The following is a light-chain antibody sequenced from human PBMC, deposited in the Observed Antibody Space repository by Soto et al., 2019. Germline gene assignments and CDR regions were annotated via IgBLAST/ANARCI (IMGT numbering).Light chain of an antibody. CDR3: QQYNNWPPKYT. Sequence: EIVMTQSPATLSVSPGERATLSCRASQPVYRNLAWYQQKPGQAPRLLIYAASTRATGIPARFSGSGSGTEFTLTISSLQSEDFAVYYCQQYNNWPPKYTFGQGTKLEIK. CDR1: QPVYRN. V-gene: IGKV3D-15*01. CDR2: AAS. J-gene: IGKJ2*01.